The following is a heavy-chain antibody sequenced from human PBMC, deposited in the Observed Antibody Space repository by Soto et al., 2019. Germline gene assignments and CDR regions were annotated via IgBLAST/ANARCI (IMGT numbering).Heavy chain of an antibody. CDR2: ISGSGGST. J-gene: IGHJ4*02. Sequence: EVQLLESGGGLVQPGGSLRLSCAASGFTFSSYAMSWVRQAPGKGLEWVSAISGSGGSTYYADSVKGRFTISRDNSKNPLDLQMNSLRAEDTAVYYCAKVAFCRSTSCISGFDYWGQGTLVTVSS. V-gene: IGHV3-23*01. CDR3: AKVAFCRSTSCISGFDY. CDR1: GFTFSSYA. D-gene: IGHD2-2*01.